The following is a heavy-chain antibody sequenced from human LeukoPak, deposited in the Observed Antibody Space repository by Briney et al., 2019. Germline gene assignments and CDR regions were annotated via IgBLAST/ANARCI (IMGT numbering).Heavy chain of an antibody. CDR2: ISNSADST. Sequence: PGGSLRLSCAASGFTFSSHAMSWVRQAPGKGLEWVSAISNSADSTFYADSVKGRFTIYRDNSKNTQYLQMNSLRAEDTAVYYCAKGDYYYDSSGYYLRGYFDYWGQGILVTVSS. D-gene: IGHD3-22*01. CDR3: AKGDYYYDSSGYYLRGYFDY. V-gene: IGHV3-23*01. CDR1: GFTFSSHA. J-gene: IGHJ4*02.